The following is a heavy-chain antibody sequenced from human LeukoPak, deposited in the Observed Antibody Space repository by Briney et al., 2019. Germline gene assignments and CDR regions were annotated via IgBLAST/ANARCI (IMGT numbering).Heavy chain of an antibody. D-gene: IGHD2-21*02. Sequence: SETLSLTCAVSGGSISSGGYSWSWIRQPPGKGLEWIGYIFHSGSAYYNPSLKSRVTISVDRSKNQFSLKLRSVTAADTAVYYCARAYCGGDCPTGFWGQGTLVTVYS. CDR2: IFHSGSA. V-gene: IGHV4-30-2*01. CDR3: ARAYCGGDCPTGF. CDR1: GGSISSGGYS. J-gene: IGHJ4*02.